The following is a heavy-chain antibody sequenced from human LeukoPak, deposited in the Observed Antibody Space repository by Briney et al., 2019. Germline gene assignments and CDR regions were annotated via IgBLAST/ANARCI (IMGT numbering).Heavy chain of an antibody. J-gene: IGHJ3*02. CDR2: ISSSGSTI. CDR1: GFTFSSYW. CDR3: ARDLLTGYYLHHAFDI. V-gene: IGHV3-48*04. D-gene: IGHD3-9*01. Sequence: GGSLRLSCAASGFTFSSYWMSWVRQAPGKGLEWVSYISSSGSTIYYADSVKGRFTISRDNAKNSLYLQMNSLRAEDTAVYYCARDLLTGYYLHHAFDIWGQGTMVTVSS.